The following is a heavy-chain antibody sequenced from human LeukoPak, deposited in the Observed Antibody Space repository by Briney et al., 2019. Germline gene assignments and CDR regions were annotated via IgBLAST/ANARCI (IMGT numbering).Heavy chain of an antibody. CDR1: GFDFSGYW. Sequence: GGSLRLSCAVSGFDFSGYWMTWVRQAPGKGLEWVATMNHEGSETYYLHSVKGRFTISRDNAENSLYLLMNGLRPEDMAVYCCVRGGRATFDAWGQGTLVTVSS. J-gene: IGHJ4*02. CDR2: MNHEGSET. CDR3: VRGGRATFDA. V-gene: IGHV3-7*01. D-gene: IGHD5-12*01.